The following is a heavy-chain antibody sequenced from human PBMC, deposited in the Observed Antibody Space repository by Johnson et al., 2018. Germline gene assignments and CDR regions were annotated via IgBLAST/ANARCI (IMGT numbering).Heavy chain of an antibody. Sequence: QVQLVESGGGVVQPGKSLRLSCAASGFTFSSYGMHWVRQAPGKGLEWVAVISYDGSKKYYTDPGKGRFPNSRYNSKNTLYLQMNSLRTADPALYYCAKADLGSSYPFDIWGQGTMVTVSS. CDR2: ISYDGSKK. J-gene: IGHJ3*02. D-gene: IGHD3-10*01. CDR1: GFTFSSYG. V-gene: IGHV3-30*18. CDR3: AKADLGSSYPFDI.